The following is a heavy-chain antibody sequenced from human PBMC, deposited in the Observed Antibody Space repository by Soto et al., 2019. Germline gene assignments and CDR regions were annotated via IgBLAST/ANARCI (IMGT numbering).Heavy chain of an antibody. CDR1: GGSVTRDVDY. J-gene: IGHJ4*02. D-gene: IGHD5-18*01. CDR3: ATESGSTYGYFDH. CDR2: ISNSGST. Sequence: SETLSLTSNVSGGSVTRDVDYWTWIRQSPGKGVEWIGYISNSGSTGYNPSLKTRLSMSVDRSKNQFTLRLTSVTAADTAVYFCATESGSTYGYFDHWGQGTQVTVSS. V-gene: IGHV4-30-4*01.